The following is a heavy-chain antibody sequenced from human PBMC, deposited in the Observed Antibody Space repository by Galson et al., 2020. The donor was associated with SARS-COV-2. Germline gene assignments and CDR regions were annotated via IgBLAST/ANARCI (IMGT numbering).Heavy chain of an antibody. CDR3: ARDSERRFYESSTYSPDSFDI. CDR1: GFTFSDHY. D-gene: IGHD3-22*01. V-gene: IGHV3-11*06. J-gene: IGHJ3*02. Sequence: GESLKISCAASGFTFSDHYMSWIRQAPGKGLEWVSYISTYSSYTKSADSVKGRFTISRDNAKNSLYLQMNSLRAEDTALYYCARDSERRFYESSTYSPDSFDIWGQGTTVTVSS. CDR2: ISTYSSYT.